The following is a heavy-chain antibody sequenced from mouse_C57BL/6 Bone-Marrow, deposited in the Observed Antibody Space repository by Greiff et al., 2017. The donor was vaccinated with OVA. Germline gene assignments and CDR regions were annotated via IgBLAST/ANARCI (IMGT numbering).Heavy chain of an antibody. CDR2: INPNNGGT. CDR1: GYTFTDYY. J-gene: IGHJ3*01. CDR3: ARGNYLAWFAY. V-gene: IGHV1-26*01. D-gene: IGHD2-1*01. Sequence: EVMLQQSGPELVKPGASVKISCKASGYTFTDYYMNWVKQSNGKSLEWIGDINPNNGGTSYNQKFKGKATLTVDKSSSTAYMELRSLTSEDSAVYYCARGNYLAWFAYWGQGTLVTVSA.